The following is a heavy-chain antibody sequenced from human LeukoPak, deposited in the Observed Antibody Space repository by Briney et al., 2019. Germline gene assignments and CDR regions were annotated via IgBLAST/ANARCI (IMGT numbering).Heavy chain of an antibody. J-gene: IGHJ4*02. Sequence: ASVKVSCKASGYTFTGYYMHWVRQAPGQGLEWMGWINPNSGDTNYAQKFQGRVTMTRDTSISTAYMELSRLRSDDTAVYYCARASQVLNFDYWGQGTLVTVSS. V-gene: IGHV1-2*02. CDR2: INPNSGDT. D-gene: IGHD2-8*01. CDR1: GYTFTGYY. CDR3: ARASQVLNFDY.